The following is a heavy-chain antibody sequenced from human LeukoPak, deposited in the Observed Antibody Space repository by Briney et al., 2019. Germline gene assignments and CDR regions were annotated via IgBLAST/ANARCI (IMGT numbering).Heavy chain of an antibody. D-gene: IGHD6-19*01. Sequence: GASVKVSCKASGYTFTSYGISWVRQAPGQGLEWMGWISAYNGNTNYAQKLQGRVTMTTDTSTSTAYMELRSLRSDDTAVYYCARDKYLIKNGYSSGWPRGGIDYWGQGTLVTVSS. CDR3: ARDKYLIKNGYSSGWPRGGIDY. CDR2: ISAYNGNT. J-gene: IGHJ4*02. CDR1: GYTFTSYG. V-gene: IGHV1-18*01.